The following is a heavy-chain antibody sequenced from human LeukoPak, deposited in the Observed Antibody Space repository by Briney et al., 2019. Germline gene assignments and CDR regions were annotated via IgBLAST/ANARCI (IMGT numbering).Heavy chain of an antibody. D-gene: IGHD2-2*01. CDR3: ARTPIVVVPAAPLEDY. Sequence: ASVKVSCKASGYTFTGYYMHWVRQAPGQGLEWMGWINPNSGGTNYARKFQGRVTMTRDTSISTAYMELSRLRSDDTAVYYCARTPIVVVPAAPLEDYWGQGTLVTVSS. CDR1: GYTFTGYY. J-gene: IGHJ4*02. V-gene: IGHV1-2*02. CDR2: INPNSGGT.